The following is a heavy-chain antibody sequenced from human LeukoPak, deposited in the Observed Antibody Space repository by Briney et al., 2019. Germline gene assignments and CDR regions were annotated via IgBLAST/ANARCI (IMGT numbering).Heavy chain of an antibody. CDR2: ISGYNGNT. Sequence: GGVKVSCKASRYTFTSYGTSRVREAPGERGGWRGWISGYNGNTNYAQKLQGSVTMNTDTSTSTAYMELRTLRSDDTAVYYCATRSRLWEPSLDYWGQGNLVTVSS. J-gene: IGHJ4*02. D-gene: IGHD1-26*01. CDR1: RYTFTSYG. CDR3: ATRSRLWEPSLDY. V-gene: IGHV1-18*01.